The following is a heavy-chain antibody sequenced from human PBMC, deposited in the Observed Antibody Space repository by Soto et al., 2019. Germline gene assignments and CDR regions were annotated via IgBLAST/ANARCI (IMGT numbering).Heavy chain of an antibody. V-gene: IGHV3-23*01. CDR1: GFTFSSYA. CDR3: AKNLSPGEKGRFYLYYFDY. Sequence: PGGSLRLSCAASGFTFSSYAMSWVRQAPGKGLEWVSAISGSGGSTYYADSVKGRFTISRDNSKNTLYLQMNSLRAEDTAVFYCAKNLSPGEKGRFYLYYFDYWGQGTLVTVSS. J-gene: IGHJ4*02. CDR2: ISGSGGST. D-gene: IGHD3-3*01.